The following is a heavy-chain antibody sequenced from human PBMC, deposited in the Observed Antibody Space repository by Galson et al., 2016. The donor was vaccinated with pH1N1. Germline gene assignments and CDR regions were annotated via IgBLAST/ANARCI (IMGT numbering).Heavy chain of an antibody. V-gene: IGHV2-5*02. D-gene: IGHD4-17*01. J-gene: IGHJ4*02. CDR2: IYWDDDK. CDR3: ARILYGDYAGYFDY. CDR1: GFSLSTSGVG. Sequence: PALVKPTQTLTLTCTFSGFSLSTSGVGAGWIRQPPGKALEWLALIYWDDDKRYSPSLKSRLTISKDTSKNQVVLTMTNMDPVDTATYYCARILYGDYAGYFDYWGQGTLVTVSS.